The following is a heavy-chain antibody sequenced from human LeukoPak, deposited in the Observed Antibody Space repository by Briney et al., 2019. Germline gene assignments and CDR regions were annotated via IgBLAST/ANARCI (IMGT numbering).Heavy chain of an antibody. CDR3: AREYNSLYYFDY. V-gene: IGHV1-18*01. CDR1: GYTFTSYG. Sequence: ASVKVSCRASGYTFTSYGISWVRQAPGQGLEWMGWISAYNGNTNYAQKLQGRVTMTTDTSTSTAYMELRSLRSDDTAVYYCAREYNSLYYFDYWGQGTLVTVSS. J-gene: IGHJ4*02. CDR2: ISAYNGNT. D-gene: IGHD1-20*01.